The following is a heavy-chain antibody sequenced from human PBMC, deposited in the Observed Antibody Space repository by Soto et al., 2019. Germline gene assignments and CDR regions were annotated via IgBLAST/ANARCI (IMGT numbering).Heavy chain of an antibody. V-gene: IGHV1-3*01. CDR3: ARDLMMQSYGGKGDY. CDR1: GYTFTSYA. Sequence: ASVKVSCKASGYTFTSYAMHWVRQAPGQRLEWMGWINAGNGNTKYSQKFQGRVTITRDTSASTAYMELSSLRSEDTAVYYCARDLMMQSYGGKGDYWGQGTLVTVSS. J-gene: IGHJ4*02. CDR2: INAGNGNT. D-gene: IGHD2-15*01.